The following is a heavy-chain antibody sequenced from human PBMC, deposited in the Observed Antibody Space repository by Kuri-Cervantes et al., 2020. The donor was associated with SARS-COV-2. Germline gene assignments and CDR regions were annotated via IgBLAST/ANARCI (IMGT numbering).Heavy chain of an antibody. CDR1: GFTFSSYV. CDR3: ARDVSSSWYRVQYYFDY. J-gene: IGHJ4*02. V-gene: IGHV3-30*04. Sequence: GGSLRLSCAASGFTFSSYVMHWVRQAPGKGLEWVAVISYDETDKFYADSVKGRFTISRDNAKNSLYLQMNSLRDEDTAVYYCARDVSSSWYRVQYYFDYWGQGTLVTVSS. CDR2: ISYDETDK. D-gene: IGHD6-13*01.